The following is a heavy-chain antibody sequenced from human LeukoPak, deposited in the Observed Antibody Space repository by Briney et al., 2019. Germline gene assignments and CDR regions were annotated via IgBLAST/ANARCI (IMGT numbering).Heavy chain of an antibody. V-gene: IGHV4-34*01. J-gene: IGHJ4*02. CDR2: INHSGST. CDR1: GGSFSGYY. D-gene: IGHD3-10*01. CDR3: ARGRMVRGVIITTPIDY. Sequence: RPSETLSLTCAVYGGSFSGYYWGWIRQPPGKGLEWIGEINHSGSTNYNPSLKSRVTILVDTSKNQFSLKLSSVTAADTAVYYCARGRMVRGVIITTPIDYWGQGTLVTVSS.